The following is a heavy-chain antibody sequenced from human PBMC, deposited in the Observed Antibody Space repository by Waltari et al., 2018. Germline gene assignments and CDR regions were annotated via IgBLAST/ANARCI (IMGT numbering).Heavy chain of an antibody. CDR2: INPSDGGT. CDR1: GDTFSSYF. J-gene: IGHJ6*02. CDR3: TRDKLDYYNGMDV. V-gene: IGHV1-46*03. D-gene: IGHD3-3*02. Sequence: QVQLVQSGAEVKKPGASVKVSCRTSGDTFSSYFIFWVRRAPGQGLEWMGIINPSDGGTNYPQKFQDRVTMTRYTSTSTVYMELRSLRSEDTAVYYCTRDKLDYYNGMDVWGQGTTVTVSS.